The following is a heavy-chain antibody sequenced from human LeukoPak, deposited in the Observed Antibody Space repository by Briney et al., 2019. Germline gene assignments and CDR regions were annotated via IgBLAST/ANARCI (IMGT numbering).Heavy chain of an antibody. D-gene: IGHD3-9*01. CDR3: ARDAPRDVLRYFDWSPTGAFDI. CDR2: IYYSGST. J-gene: IGHJ3*02. V-gene: IGHV4-30-4*01. CDR1: GGSISSDDYY. Sequence: SETLSLTCTVSGGSISSDDYYWSWIRQPPGKGLEWVGYIYYSGSTYYNPSLKSRVTISVDTSKNQFSLKLNSVTAADTAVYYCARDAPRDVLRYFDWSPTGAFDIWGQGTMVTVSS.